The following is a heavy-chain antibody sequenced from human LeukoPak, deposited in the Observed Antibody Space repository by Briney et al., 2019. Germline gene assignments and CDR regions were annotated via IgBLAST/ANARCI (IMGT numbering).Heavy chain of an antibody. CDR2: LYDSVRT. CDR1: GGSISSHS. D-gene: IGHD5-18*01. CDR3: ATITRGDIYGYFDF. J-gene: IGHJ4*02. V-gene: IGHV4-59*11. Sequence: SETLSLTCTVSGGSISSHSWSWLRQPPGKGLEWIAYLYDSVRTKDNPSLKSRVTLSADTSKHQHSLRLSSVTAADTAVYYCATITRGDIYGYFDFWGQGILVTVSS.